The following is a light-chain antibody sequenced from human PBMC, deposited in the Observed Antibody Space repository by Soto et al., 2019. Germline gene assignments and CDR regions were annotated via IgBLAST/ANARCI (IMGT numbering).Light chain of an antibody. CDR3: CSLRV. CDR1: SSDVGSYNL. J-gene: IGLJ3*02. CDR2: EVS. V-gene: IGLV2-23*02. Sequence: QSVLTQPASVSGSPGQSITISCTGTSSDVGSYNLVSWYQQHPGKAPKLMIYEVSKRPSGVSNRFSGSKSGNTVSLTISGLQAEDEADYYYCSLRVYGGGTKLTVL.